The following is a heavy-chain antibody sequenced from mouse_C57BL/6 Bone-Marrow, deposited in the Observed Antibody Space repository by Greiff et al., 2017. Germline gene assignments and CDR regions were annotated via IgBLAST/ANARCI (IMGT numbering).Heavy chain of an antibody. CDR1: GYTFTSYG. D-gene: IGHD2-10*02. V-gene: IGHV1-81*01. J-gene: IGHJ4*01. CDR2: IYPRSGNT. CDR3: AYGNYEKAMDY. Sequence: VQLQESGAELARPGASVKLSCKASGYTFTSYGISWVKQRTGQGLEWIGEIYPRSGNTYYNEKFKGKATLTADKSSSTEYMELRSLTSEDSAVYFCAYGNYEKAMDYWGQGTSVTVSS.